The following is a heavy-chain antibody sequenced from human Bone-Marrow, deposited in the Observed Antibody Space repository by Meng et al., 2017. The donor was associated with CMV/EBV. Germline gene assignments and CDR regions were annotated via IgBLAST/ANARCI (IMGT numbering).Heavy chain of an antibody. V-gene: IGHV4-39*06. CDR1: GGSISSSSYY. CDR2: IYYSGST. CDR3: ARDTLYYYYGMDV. Sequence: GSLRLSCTVSGGSISSSSYYWGWIRQPPGKGLEWIGSIYYSGSTYYNPSLKSRVTISVDTSKNQFPLKLSSVTAADTAVYYCARDTLYYYYGMDVWGQGTTVTVSS. J-gene: IGHJ6*02.